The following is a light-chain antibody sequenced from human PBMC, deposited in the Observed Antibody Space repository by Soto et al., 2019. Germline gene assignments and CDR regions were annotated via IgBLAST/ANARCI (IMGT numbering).Light chain of an antibody. V-gene: IGKV3-20*01. Sequence: SVLTQSPGTLSLSPGERVTLSCRASQSVSSSCLAWYQQKPGQAPRLLIYGASSRAIGIPDRFSCRGSGTDFTITITRLETEDFVVYYCTRWSTSFGGGTKVEMK. CDR2: GAS. J-gene: IGKJ4*01. CDR1: QSVSSSC. CDR3: TRWSTS.